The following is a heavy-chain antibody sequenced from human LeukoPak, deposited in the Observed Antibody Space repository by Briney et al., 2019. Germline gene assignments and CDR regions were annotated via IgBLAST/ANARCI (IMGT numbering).Heavy chain of an antibody. CDR3: ARGTTYYDILTGYYTGQGDFDY. CDR2: MNPNSGNT. J-gene: IGHJ4*02. V-gene: IGHV1-8*02. Sequence: ASVKVSCKASGYTFTSYGISWVRQAPGQGLEWMGWMNPNSGNTGYAQKFQGRVTMTRNTSISTAYMELSSLRSEDTAVYYCARGTTYYDILTGYYTGQGDFDYWGQGTLVTVSS. CDR1: GYTFTSYG. D-gene: IGHD3-9*01.